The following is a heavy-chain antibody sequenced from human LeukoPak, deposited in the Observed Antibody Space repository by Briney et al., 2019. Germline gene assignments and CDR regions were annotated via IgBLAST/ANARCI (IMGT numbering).Heavy chain of an antibody. Sequence: ASVKVSCKASGYTFTGYYMHWVRQAPGQGLEWMGWINPNSGGTNYAQKFQGRVTMTRDTSISTAYMELSRLRSDDTAVYYCARDPSYYYDSSGYLSWGQGTLVTVSS. CDR3: ARDPSYYYDSSGYLS. V-gene: IGHV1-2*02. J-gene: IGHJ5*02. CDR1: GYTFTGYY. CDR2: INPNSGGT. D-gene: IGHD3-22*01.